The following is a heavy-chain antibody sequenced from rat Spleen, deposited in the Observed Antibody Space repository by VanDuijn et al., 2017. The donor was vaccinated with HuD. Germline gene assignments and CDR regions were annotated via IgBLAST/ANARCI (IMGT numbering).Heavy chain of an antibody. Sequence: EVQLVESGGGLVQPGRSLKLSCVASGFTFNNYWMTWIRQAPGKGLEWVASITTSGDSTFYPDSVKGRFTISRDNAKSTLYLQMDSLRSEDTATYYCTTAYYSGSYYFDYWGQGVMVTVSS. V-gene: IGHV5-31*01. CDR1: GFTFNNYW. D-gene: IGHD1-1*01. CDR3: TTAYYSGSYYFDY. CDR2: ITTSGDST. J-gene: IGHJ2*01.